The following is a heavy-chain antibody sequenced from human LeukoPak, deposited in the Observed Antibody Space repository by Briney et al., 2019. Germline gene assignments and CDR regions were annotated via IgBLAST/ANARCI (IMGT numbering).Heavy chain of an antibody. Sequence: GGSLRLSCSASGFTFSSYAMHWVRQAPGKGLEYVSTISSSGGSTSYADSVKGRFAISRDNSKNTLYLQTSRLRDVDTAMYYCVKDRLLVVAEDGFDIWGQGTMVTVSS. CDR3: VKDRLLVVAEDGFDI. D-gene: IGHD3-22*01. CDR2: ISSSGGST. V-gene: IGHV3-64D*09. J-gene: IGHJ3*02. CDR1: GFTFSSYA.